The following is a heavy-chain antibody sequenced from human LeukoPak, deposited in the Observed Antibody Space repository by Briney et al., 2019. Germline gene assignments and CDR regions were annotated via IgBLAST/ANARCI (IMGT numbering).Heavy chain of an antibody. Sequence: ASVKVSCKASGYTFTSYDINWVRQATGQGLEWMGWMNPNSGNTGYAQKFQGRVTMTRNTSISTAYMELSSLRSEDTAVYYCARAHYYDSSGYYPQRPPPYAFDIWGQGTMVTVSS. D-gene: IGHD3-22*01. CDR1: GYTFTSYD. V-gene: IGHV1-8*01. CDR3: ARAHYYDSSGYYPQRPPPYAFDI. CDR2: MNPNSGNT. J-gene: IGHJ3*02.